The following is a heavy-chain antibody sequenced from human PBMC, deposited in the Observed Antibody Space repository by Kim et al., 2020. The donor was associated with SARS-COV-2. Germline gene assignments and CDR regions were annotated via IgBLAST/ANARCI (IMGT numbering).Heavy chain of an antibody. CDR1: GYSFTSYW. V-gene: IGHV5-51*01. D-gene: IGHD4-17*01. Sequence: GESLKISCKGSGYSFTSYWIGWVRQMPGKGLEWMGIIYPGDSDTRYSPSFQGQVTISADKSISTAYLQWSSLKASDTAMYYCARVLTVTTRGYYYYYGMDVGGQGTTVTVSS. CDR2: IYPGDSDT. CDR3: ARVLTVTTRGYYYYYGMDV. J-gene: IGHJ6*02.